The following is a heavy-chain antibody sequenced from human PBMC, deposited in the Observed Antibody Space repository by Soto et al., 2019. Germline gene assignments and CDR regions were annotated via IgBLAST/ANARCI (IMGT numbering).Heavy chain of an antibody. CDR1: GGSFSGYY. CDR3: ARGKVGVVVAATLGYYYYYGMDV. J-gene: IGHJ6*02. Sequence: LSATLSLTCAVYGGSFSGYYWSWIRQPPGKGLEWIGEINHSGSTNYNPSLKSRVTISVDTSKNQFSLKLGSVTAADTAVYYCARGKVGVVVAATLGYYYYYGMDVWGQGTTVTVSS. CDR2: INHSGST. D-gene: IGHD2-15*01. V-gene: IGHV4-34*01.